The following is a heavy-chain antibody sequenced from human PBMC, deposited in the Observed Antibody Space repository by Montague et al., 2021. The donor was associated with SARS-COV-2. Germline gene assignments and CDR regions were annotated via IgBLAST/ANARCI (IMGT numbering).Heavy chain of an antibody. Sequence: TLSLTCTVSGGSISSGGYYWSWIRQHPGKGLGWIGYIYYSGSTYYNPSLKSRVTVSVDTSRNQFSLKMSSVTAADTAVYYCARSPEPMIILIITSLNWYFDLWDRGTLVTVSS. V-gene: IGHV4-31*03. D-gene: IGHD3-22*01. J-gene: IGHJ2*01. CDR1: GGSISSGGYY. CDR2: IYYSGST. CDR3: ARSPEPMIILIITSLNWYFDL.